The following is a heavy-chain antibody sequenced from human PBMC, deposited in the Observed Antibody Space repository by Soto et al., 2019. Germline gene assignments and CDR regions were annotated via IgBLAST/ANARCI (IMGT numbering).Heavy chain of an antibody. J-gene: IGHJ4*02. CDR1: GFTFSGYG. V-gene: IGHV3-33*01. D-gene: IGHD1-26*01. CDR2: TRHDGSNT. Sequence: QVQLVESGGGVVQPGRSLRLSCAASGFTFSGYGMHWVRQAPGKGMEWVAVTRHDGSNTYYADSVRGRFTISRDNSNKMLYLQMNSLRAEDTAVYYCARDGVGTTTYFGYFDYWGPGTLVTVSS. CDR3: ARDGVGTTTYFGYFDY.